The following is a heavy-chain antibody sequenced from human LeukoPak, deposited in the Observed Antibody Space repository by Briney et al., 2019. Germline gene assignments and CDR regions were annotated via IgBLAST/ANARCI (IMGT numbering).Heavy chain of an antibody. CDR3: AREGDGDYRTNYYYYSMDV. D-gene: IGHD4-17*01. V-gene: IGHV3-30*02. Sequence: GGSLRLSCAASGFTFSSYGMHWVRQAPGKGLEWVAFIRYDGSNKYYADSVKGRFTISRDNSKNTLYLQMNSLRAEDTAVYYCAREGDGDYRTNYYYYSMDVWGKGTTVTVSS. CDR1: GFTFSSYG. CDR2: IRYDGSNK. J-gene: IGHJ6*03.